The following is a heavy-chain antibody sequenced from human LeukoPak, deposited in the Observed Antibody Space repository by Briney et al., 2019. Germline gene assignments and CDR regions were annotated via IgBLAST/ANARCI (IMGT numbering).Heavy chain of an antibody. D-gene: IGHD6-13*01. CDR3: ARYSSSEYYFDY. Sequence: GGSLRLSCAASGFTFSSYDMHWVRQATGKGLEWVSATGTAGDTYYPGSVKGRFTISRENAKNSLYLQMNSLRAGDTAVYYCARYSSSEYYFDYWGQGTLVTVSS. CDR2: TGTAGDT. CDR1: GFTFSSYD. V-gene: IGHV3-13*01. J-gene: IGHJ4*02.